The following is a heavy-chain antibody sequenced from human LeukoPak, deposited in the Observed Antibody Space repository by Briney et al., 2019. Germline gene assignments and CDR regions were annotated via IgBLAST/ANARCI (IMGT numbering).Heavy chain of an antibody. D-gene: IGHD4-17*01. CDR3: AKESTHGDYVAFDI. CDR1: GFTFSSYG. Sequence: GGSLRLSCAASGFTFSSYGMHWVRQAPGKGLEWVAVISYDGSNKYYADSVKGRFTISRDNSKNTLYLQMNSLRAEDTAVYYCAKESTHGDYVAFDIWGQGTMVTVSS. CDR2: ISYDGSNK. V-gene: IGHV3-30*18. J-gene: IGHJ3*02.